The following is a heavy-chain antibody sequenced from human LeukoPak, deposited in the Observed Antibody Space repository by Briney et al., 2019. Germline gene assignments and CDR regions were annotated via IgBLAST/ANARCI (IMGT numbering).Heavy chain of an antibody. J-gene: IGHJ6*03. Sequence: AGGSLRLSCAASGFTVSSNYMSWVRQAPGKGLEWVSVIYSGGSTYYADSVKGRFTISRDNSKNTLYLQMNSLRAEDTAVYYCARVHSSSWYYYYYYMDVWGKGTTVTVSS. V-gene: IGHV3-53*01. D-gene: IGHD6-13*01. CDR2: IYSGGST. CDR3: ARVHSSSWYYYYYYMDV. CDR1: GFTVSSNY.